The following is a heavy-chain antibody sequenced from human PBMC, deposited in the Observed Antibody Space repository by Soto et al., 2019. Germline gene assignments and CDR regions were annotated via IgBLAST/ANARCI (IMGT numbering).Heavy chain of an antibody. CDR2: IYTSGST. D-gene: IGHD6-13*01. CDR1: GGSISSYY. Sequence: SETLSLTCTVAGGSISSYYWSWIRQPAGKGLEWIGRIYTSGSTNYNPSLKSRVTMSVDTSKNQFSLKLSSVTAADTAVYYCASSSSWYPYFDYWGQGTLVTVS. CDR3: ASSSSWYPYFDY. V-gene: IGHV4-4*07. J-gene: IGHJ4*02.